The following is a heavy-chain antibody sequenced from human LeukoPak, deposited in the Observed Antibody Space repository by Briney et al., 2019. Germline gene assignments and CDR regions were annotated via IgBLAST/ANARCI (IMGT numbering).Heavy chain of an antibody. CDR3: AREGAMTNYFDY. J-gene: IGHJ4*02. V-gene: IGHV3-33*01. D-gene: IGHD1-26*01. Sequence: GGSLRLSCAASGFTFSSYGMHWVRQALGKGLEWVTVIWYDGSNKYYADSVKGRFTISRDNSKNTLYLQMNSLRAEDTAVYYCAREGAMTNYFDYWGQGTLVTVSS. CDR1: GFTFSSYG. CDR2: IWYDGSNK.